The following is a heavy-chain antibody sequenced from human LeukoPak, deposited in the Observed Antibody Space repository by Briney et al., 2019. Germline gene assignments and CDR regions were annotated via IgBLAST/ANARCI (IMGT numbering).Heavy chain of an antibody. CDR2: IWSDGSNR. CDR3: AKGWIQLWPFDY. D-gene: IGHD5-18*01. V-gene: IGHV3-30*02. J-gene: IGHJ4*02. Sequence: GGSLRLSCAASGFIFSHYGMHWVRQAPGKGLEWVAVIWSDGSNRFYADSVKGRFTISRDNSKNTLYLQMNSLRAEDTAVYYCAKGWIQLWPFDYWGQGTLVTVSS. CDR1: GFIFSHYG.